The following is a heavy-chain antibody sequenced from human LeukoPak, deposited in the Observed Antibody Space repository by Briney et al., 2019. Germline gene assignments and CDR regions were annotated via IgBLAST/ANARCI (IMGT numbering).Heavy chain of an antibody. CDR2: ISYDGSNK. D-gene: IGHD6-13*01. J-gene: IGHJ6*03. V-gene: IGHV3-30-3*01. CDR3: ARAPGGIAAAGTLVYYYMDV. Sequence: GGSLRLSCAASGFTFSSYAMHWVRQAPGKGLEWVAVISYDGSNKYYADSVKGRFTISRDNSKNTLYLQMNSLRAEDTAVYYCARAPGGIAAAGTLVYYYMDVWGKGTTVTVSS. CDR1: GFTFSSYA.